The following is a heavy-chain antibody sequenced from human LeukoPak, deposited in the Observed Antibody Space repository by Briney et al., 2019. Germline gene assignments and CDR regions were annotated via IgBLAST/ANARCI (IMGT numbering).Heavy chain of an antibody. V-gene: IGHV3-30*04. J-gene: IGHJ4*02. CDR2: ISYDGSNK. Sequence: PGGSLRLSCAASGFTFSSYAMHWVRQAPGKGLEGVAVISYDGSNKYYADSVKGRFTISRDNSKNTLYLQMNSLRAEDTAAYYCARDGGYCSSTSCYTNSFDYWGQGTLVTVSS. CDR1: GFTFSSYA. CDR3: ARDGGYCSSTSCYTNSFDY. D-gene: IGHD2-2*01.